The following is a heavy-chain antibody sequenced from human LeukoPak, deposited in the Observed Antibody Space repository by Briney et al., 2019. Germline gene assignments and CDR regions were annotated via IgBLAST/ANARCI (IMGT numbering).Heavy chain of an antibody. J-gene: IGHJ4*02. CDR3: ARGLDCSGGSCYVDY. Sequence: PSETLSLTCAVYGGSFSGYYWSWIRQPPGKGLEWIGEINHSGSTNYNPSLKSRVTISVDTSENQFSLKLSSVTAADTAVYYCARGLDCSGGSCYVDYWGQGTLVTVSS. CDR1: GGSFSGYY. CDR2: INHSGST. V-gene: IGHV4-34*01. D-gene: IGHD2-15*01.